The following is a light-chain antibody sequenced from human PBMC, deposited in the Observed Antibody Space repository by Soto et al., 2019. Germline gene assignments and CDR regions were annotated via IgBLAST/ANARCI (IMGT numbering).Light chain of an antibody. Sequence: QSALTQPASVSGSPGQSITISCTGTSSDVGSYNLVSWYQQHPGKAPKLMIYEVSKRPSGVSNRFSSSKSGNTASLTISGLQAEDEADYYCCSYAGSSTLFGTGTKVTVL. CDR1: SSDVGSYNL. V-gene: IGLV2-23*02. J-gene: IGLJ1*01. CDR3: CSYAGSSTL. CDR2: EVS.